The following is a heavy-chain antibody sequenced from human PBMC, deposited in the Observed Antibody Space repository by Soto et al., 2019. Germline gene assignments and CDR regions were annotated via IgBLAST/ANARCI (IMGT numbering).Heavy chain of an antibody. Sequence: EVQLLESGGDLVQPGGSLRLSCAASGFTFSSFAMSWVRQAPGRGLEWVSSISGSGGSTYYADSVKGRFTISRDNSKNTLYLQMNSLRAEDTAVYYCAKDRAAPGTTVRFDPWGQGTLVTVSS. CDR3: AKDRAAPGTTVRFDP. J-gene: IGHJ5*02. V-gene: IGHV3-23*01. CDR1: GFTFSSFA. CDR2: ISGSGGST. D-gene: IGHD1-1*01.